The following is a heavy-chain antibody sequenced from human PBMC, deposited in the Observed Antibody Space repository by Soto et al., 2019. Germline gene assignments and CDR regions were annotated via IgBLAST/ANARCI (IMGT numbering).Heavy chain of an antibody. CDR2: IKPSGAST. D-gene: IGHD4-17*01. CDR3: ARKAMLRWHDAFDI. J-gene: IGHJ3*02. Sequence: QVQLVQSGDEVKKPGASVKVSCKASGYTFTSYYMHWVRQAPGQGLEWMGIIKPSGASTSYAQKFQGRITMTRDTATSTVYMELSSMRSEATAVSNCARKAMLRWHDAFDIWGQGTIVTVSS. V-gene: IGHV1-46*01. CDR1: GYTFTSYY.